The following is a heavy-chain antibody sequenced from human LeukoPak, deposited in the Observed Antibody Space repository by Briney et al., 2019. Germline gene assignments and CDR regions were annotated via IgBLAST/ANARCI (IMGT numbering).Heavy chain of an antibody. CDR3: ARKLAAADPNY. J-gene: IGHJ4*02. CDR1: GFTFSSYA. V-gene: IGHV3-30-3*01. CDR2: ISYDGSNK. Sequence: KTGGSLRLSCAASGFTFSSYAMHWVRQAPGKGLEWVAVISYDGSNKYYADSVEGRFTISRDNSKNTLYLQINSLRAEDTAVYYCARKLAAADPNYWGQGTLVTVSS. D-gene: IGHD6-13*01.